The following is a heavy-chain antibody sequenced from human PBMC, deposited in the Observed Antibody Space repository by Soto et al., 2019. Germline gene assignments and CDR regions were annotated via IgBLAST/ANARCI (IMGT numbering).Heavy chain of an antibody. J-gene: IGHJ4*02. D-gene: IGHD3-22*01. Sequence: PSETLSLTCAVYGGSFSGYYWSWIRQPPGKGLEWIGEINHSGSTNYNPSLKGRVTISVDTSKNQFSLKLSSVTAADTAVYYCARLGYYDSSENFDYWGQGTLVTVSS. CDR1: GGSFSGYY. CDR3: ARLGYYDSSENFDY. V-gene: IGHV4-34*01. CDR2: INHSGST.